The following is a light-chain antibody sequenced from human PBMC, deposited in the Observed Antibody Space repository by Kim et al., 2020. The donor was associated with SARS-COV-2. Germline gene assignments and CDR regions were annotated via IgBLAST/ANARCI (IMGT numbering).Light chain of an antibody. CDR2: TDN. V-gene: IGLV1-44*01. J-gene: IGLJ3*02. CDR1: TSNIGRNT. CDR3: AAWDDSLNGWV. Sequence: QSVLTQPPSASGTPGQRVTISCSGSTSNIGRNTIHWYQQLPGTAPRLLIHTDNQRPSGVPDRFSGSKSGTSASLAISGLQSEDEADYYCAAWDDSLNGWVFGGGTQLTVL.